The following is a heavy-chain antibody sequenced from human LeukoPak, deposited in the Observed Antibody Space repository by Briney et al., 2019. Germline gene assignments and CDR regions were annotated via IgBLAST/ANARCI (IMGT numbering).Heavy chain of an antibody. CDR2: TYYRSTWYN. D-gene: IGHD2-2*01. CDR1: GDSVSSDTTA. J-gene: IGHJ5*02. V-gene: IGHV6-1*01. Sequence: SQTLSLTCAISGDSVSSDTTAWNWIRQSPSRGLEWLGRTYYRSTWYNDYAVSVRGRITVNPDTSKNQFSLHLNSVTPEDTAVYYCARRLTQYDCFDPWGQGILVTVSS. CDR3: ARRLTQYDCFDP.